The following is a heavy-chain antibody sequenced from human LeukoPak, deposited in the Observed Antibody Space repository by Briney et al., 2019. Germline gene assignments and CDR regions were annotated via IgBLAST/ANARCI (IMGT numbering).Heavy chain of an antibody. Sequence: GGSLRLSCAASGFTFSSYSMNWVRQAPGKGLEWVSSISSSSSYIYYADSVKGRFTISRDNAKNSLYLQMNSLRAEDTAVYYCARADSYGDSDWCDPWGQGTLATVSS. J-gene: IGHJ5*02. D-gene: IGHD4-17*01. CDR2: ISSSSSYI. V-gene: IGHV3-21*01. CDR1: GFTFSSYS. CDR3: ARADSYGDSDWCDP.